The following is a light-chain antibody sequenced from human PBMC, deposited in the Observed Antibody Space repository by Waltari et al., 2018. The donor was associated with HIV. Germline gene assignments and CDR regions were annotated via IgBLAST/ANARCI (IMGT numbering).Light chain of an antibody. V-gene: IGLV2-8*01. CDR2: EVS. J-gene: IGLJ1*01. Sequence: QSALTQPPSASGSPGQSVTISCTGTSSDVGGYKYVSWYQQHPGKAPKLMIYEVSKRPSVVPDRFSGAKSGNTASLTVSGLQAEDEADYYCTSDTGYNNDVFGTGTKVTVL. CDR1: SSDVGGYKY. CDR3: TSDTGYNNDV.